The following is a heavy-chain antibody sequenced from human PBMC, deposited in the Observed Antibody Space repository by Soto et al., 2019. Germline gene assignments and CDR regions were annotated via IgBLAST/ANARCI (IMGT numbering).Heavy chain of an antibody. CDR3: ARVYSIRGYVGGMDV. V-gene: IGHV6-1*01. D-gene: IGHD6-13*01. Sequence: PSRGLEWLGRTYYRSKWYNDYAVSVKSRITINPDTSKNQISLHLNSVPPEDTAVYYFARVYSIRGYVGGMDVWGHGTTVTVTS. CDR2: TYYRSKWYN. J-gene: IGHJ6*02.